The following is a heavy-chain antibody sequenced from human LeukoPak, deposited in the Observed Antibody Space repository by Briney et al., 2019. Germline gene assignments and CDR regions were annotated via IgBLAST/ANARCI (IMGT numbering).Heavy chain of an antibody. D-gene: IGHD3-3*01. CDR3: ARVVGVVTFDY. CDR1: GGSFSGYY. Sequence: MPSETLSLTCAVYGGSFSGYYWSWIRQPPGKGLEWIGYIYYSGSTNYNPSLKSRVTISVDTSKNQFSLKLSSVTAADTAVYYCARVVGVVTFDYWGQGTLVTVSS. J-gene: IGHJ4*02. CDR2: IYYSGST. V-gene: IGHV4-59*01.